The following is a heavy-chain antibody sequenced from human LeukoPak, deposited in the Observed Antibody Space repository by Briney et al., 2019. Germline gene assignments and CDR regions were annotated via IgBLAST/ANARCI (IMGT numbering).Heavy chain of an antibody. J-gene: IGHJ4*02. CDR1: GGSISSYY. CDR3: ARQERYSSSWYYFDY. CDR2: IYYSGST. V-gene: IGHV4-59*01. D-gene: IGHD6-13*01. Sequence: SETLSLTCTVSGGSISSYYWSWIRQPPGKGLEWIGYIYYSGSTNYNPSLKSRVTISVDTSKNQFSLKLSSVTAADTAVYYCARQERYSSSWYYFDYWGQGTLVTVSS.